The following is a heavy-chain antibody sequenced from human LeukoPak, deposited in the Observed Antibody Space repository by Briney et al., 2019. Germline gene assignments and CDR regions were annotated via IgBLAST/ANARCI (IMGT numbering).Heavy chain of an antibody. V-gene: IGHV3-20*04. CDR1: GFTFDDYG. D-gene: IGHD6-19*01. Sequence: GGSLRLSCGASGFTFDDYGMSWVRRAPGKGLEWVSGINWNGGSTGYADSVKGRFTISRDNAKNSLYLQMNSLRAEDTALYYCAREQWLAQKDYWGQGTLVTVSS. J-gene: IGHJ4*02. CDR3: AREQWLAQKDY. CDR2: INWNGGST.